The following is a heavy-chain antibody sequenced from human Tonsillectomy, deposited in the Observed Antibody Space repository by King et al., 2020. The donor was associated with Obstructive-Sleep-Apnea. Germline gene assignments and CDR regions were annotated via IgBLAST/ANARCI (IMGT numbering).Heavy chain of an antibody. Sequence: VQLVESGGGLVQPGRSLRLSCAASGFTFDDYAMHWVRQAPGKGLEWVSGISWNSGRIGYADSVKGRFTISRDNDKNSLFLQMNSLRTDDTALYYCAKDLSSGWYGPVDYWGQGTLVTVSS. J-gene: IGHJ4*02. D-gene: IGHD6-19*01. CDR1: GFTFDDYA. CDR2: ISWNSGRI. V-gene: IGHV3-9*01. CDR3: AKDLSSGWYGPVDY.